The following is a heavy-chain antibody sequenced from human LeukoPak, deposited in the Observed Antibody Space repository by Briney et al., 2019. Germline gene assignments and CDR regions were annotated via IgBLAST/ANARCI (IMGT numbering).Heavy chain of an antibody. Sequence: PGRSLRLSCAASGFTFSSYGMHWVRQAPGKGLEWVANIKQDGSEKYYVDSVKGRFTISRDNAKNSLYLQMNSLRAEDTAVYYCAREGYSSSWYSGAYYYYYGMDVWGQGTTVTVSS. CDR3: AREGYSSSWYSGAYYYYYGMDV. CDR1: GFTFSSYG. CDR2: IKQDGSEK. V-gene: IGHV3-7*01. D-gene: IGHD6-13*01. J-gene: IGHJ6*02.